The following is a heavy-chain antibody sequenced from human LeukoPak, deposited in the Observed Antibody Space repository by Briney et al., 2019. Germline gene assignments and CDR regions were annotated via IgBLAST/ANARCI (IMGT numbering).Heavy chain of an antibody. CDR3: AKVTYSSSWVISSHFDH. CDR2: ISGSGGST. J-gene: IGHJ4*02. Sequence: GGSLRLSCAASGFTFSSYAMSWVRQAPGKGLEWVSAISGSGGSTYYADSVKGRFTISRDNSKNTLYLQMNSLRAEDTAVYYCAKVTYSSSWVISSHFDHWGQGTLVTVSS. D-gene: IGHD6-13*01. CDR1: GFTFSSYA. V-gene: IGHV3-23*01.